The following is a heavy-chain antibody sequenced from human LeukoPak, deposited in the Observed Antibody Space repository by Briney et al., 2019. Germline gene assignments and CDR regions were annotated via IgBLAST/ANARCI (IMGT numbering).Heavy chain of an antibody. Sequence: GGSLRLSCAASGFTFSTYSVHWVRQAPGKGLEWVSSITSSSTNIYYADSVKSRFTISRDNAKNSLYLQMNSLRAEDTAVYYCARSYIYVFWVPFDYWGQGTLVTVSS. CDR2: ITSSSTNI. CDR1: GFTFSTYS. D-gene: IGHD3-10*02. CDR3: ARSYIYVFWVPFDY. V-gene: IGHV3-21*01. J-gene: IGHJ4*02.